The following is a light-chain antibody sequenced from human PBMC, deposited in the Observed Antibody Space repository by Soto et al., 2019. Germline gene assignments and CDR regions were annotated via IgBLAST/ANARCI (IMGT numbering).Light chain of an antibody. CDR2: DAS. CDR3: QQRGSWPWT. V-gene: IGKV3-11*01. CDR1: QSGSSY. Sequence: EIVLTQSPANLSLSPGERATLSCRGRQSGSSYLGWYQQKPGQAPRLLIYDASSRATGIPARFSGSGSGTDFTLTISSLEPEDFAVYYCQQRGSWPWTFGQGTKVDIK. J-gene: IGKJ1*01.